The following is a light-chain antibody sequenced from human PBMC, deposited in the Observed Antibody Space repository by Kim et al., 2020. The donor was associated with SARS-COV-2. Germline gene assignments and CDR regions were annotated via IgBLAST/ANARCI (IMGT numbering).Light chain of an antibody. Sequence: GETGGMTCSVDRWGNKYGCRYEQRQDQTPVLVIYLDSKRPRGIPEGFSGSISGNTATMTVSVTQAMAEAEYDGEAYDNRWAHVVFGGGTKLTVL. CDR2: LDS. CDR1: RWGNKY. CDR3: EAYDNRWAHVV. V-gene: IGLV3-1*01. J-gene: IGLJ2*01.